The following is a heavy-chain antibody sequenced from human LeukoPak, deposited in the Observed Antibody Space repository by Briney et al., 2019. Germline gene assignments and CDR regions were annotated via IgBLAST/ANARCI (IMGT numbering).Heavy chain of an antibody. CDR3: AKWGDYDVLTGYYDSDY. CDR2: ITGGGGTT. Sequence: GASLRLSCAASGFTFSNYAMSWVRQAPGKGLEWLSAITGGGGTTYYAHSVKGRFTSSRDNSKNTLYLQMNTLRAEDTAVYYCAKWGDYDVLTGYYDSDYWGQGTLVTVSS. J-gene: IGHJ4*02. CDR1: GFTFSNYA. D-gene: IGHD3-9*01. V-gene: IGHV3-23*01.